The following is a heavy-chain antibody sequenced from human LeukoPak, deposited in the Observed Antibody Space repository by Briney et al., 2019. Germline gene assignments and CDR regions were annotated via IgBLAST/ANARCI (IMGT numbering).Heavy chain of an antibody. CDR1: GGSISHSY. Sequence: PSETLSLTCTVSGGSISHSYWMFIRQPPGKGLEWIGYISYVGATNYSPSLKSRVAISLDTSKKQFSLKLHSVTAADTAVYYCVGGDVEEPTAYYYHYWGQGTLVTVSS. J-gene: IGHJ4*02. V-gene: IGHV4-59*01. CDR3: VGGDVEEPTAYYYHY. CDR2: ISYVGAT. D-gene: IGHD3-16*01.